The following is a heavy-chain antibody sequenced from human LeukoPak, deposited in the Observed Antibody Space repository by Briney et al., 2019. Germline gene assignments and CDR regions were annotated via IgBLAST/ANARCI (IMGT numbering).Heavy chain of an antibody. CDR2: INPSAGST. D-gene: IGHD6-6*01. V-gene: IGHV1-46*01. J-gene: IGHJ4*02. CDR1: GYTFITKDY. CDR3: ARGPYSSSSYYYDY. Sequence: ASVTVSCTASGYTFITKDYIYGVRQAPGQGREWMGIINPSAGSTSYAQKFQGRVTMTRDTSTNTVYIELSSLRSDDTAVYYCARGPYSSSSYYYDYWGQGTPVTVSS.